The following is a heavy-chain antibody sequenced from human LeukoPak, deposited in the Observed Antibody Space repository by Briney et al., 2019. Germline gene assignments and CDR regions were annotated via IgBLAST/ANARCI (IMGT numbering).Heavy chain of an antibody. CDR2: IKQDGSEK. CDR3: ARVGYDFWSGTESFDY. Sequence: GGSLRLSCAAFGLTFSSYWMSWVRQAPGKGLEWVANIKQDGSEKYYVDSVKGRFTISRDNAKNSLYLQMNSLRAEDTAVYYCARVGYDFWSGTESFDYWGQGALVTVSS. V-gene: IGHV3-7*01. J-gene: IGHJ4*02. D-gene: IGHD3-3*01. CDR1: GLTFSSYW.